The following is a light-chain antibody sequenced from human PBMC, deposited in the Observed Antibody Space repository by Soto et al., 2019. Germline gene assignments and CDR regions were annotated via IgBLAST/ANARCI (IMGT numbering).Light chain of an antibody. Sequence: DIQMTQSPSTLSASVGDRVTITFRASQSISSWLAWYQQKPGKAPKLLIYKASALESGVPSRFSGSGSGTDFTLTISSLQPDDFATYYCQQYESYSPLTFGGGTKVDIK. CDR1: QSISSW. CDR3: QQYESYSPLT. CDR2: KAS. V-gene: IGKV1-5*03. J-gene: IGKJ4*01.